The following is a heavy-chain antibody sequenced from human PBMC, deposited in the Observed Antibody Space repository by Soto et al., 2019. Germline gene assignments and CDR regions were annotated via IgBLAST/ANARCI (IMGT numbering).Heavy chain of an antibody. CDR1: GFTFSSYA. D-gene: IGHD6-13*01. V-gene: IGHV3-30-3*01. Sequence: GSLRLSCAASGFTFSSYAMHWVRQAPGKGLEWVAVISYDGSNKYYADSVKGRFTISRDNSKNTLYLQMNSLRAEDTAVYYCAREVGNSRQFDYWGQGTLVTVSS. J-gene: IGHJ4*02. CDR2: ISYDGSNK. CDR3: AREVGNSRQFDY.